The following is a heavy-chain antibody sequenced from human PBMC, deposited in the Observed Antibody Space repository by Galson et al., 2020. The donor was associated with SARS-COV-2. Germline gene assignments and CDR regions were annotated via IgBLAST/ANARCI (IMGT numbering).Heavy chain of an antibody. CDR1: GGSISSGGYY. V-gene: IGHV4-31*03. CDR2: IYYSGST. J-gene: IGHJ6*02. CDR3: ARDIQHCSGGSCYPLPQYYGMDV. D-gene: IGHD2-15*01. Sequence: ASETLSLTCTVSGGSISSGGYYWSWIRQHPGKGLEWLGYIYYSGSTYYNPSLQSRVPISVHTSKNQFSLKLSSVTAADTAVYYCARDIQHCSGGSCYPLPQYYGMDVWGQGTTVTVSS.